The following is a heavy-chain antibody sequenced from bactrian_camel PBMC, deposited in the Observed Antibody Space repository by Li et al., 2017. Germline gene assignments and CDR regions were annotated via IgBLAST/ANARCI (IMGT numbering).Heavy chain of an antibody. CDR3: GTNKYCRGSACCNSDFSH. D-gene: IGHD2*01. Sequence: HVQLVESGGGLARPGGSLRLSCAASGSSSCMAWFRQRPGKEREGVARIYTGSGNTYYAESAKGRFTISRDNAKNTVYLEMNNLKPEDTAMYYCGTNKYCRGSACCNSDFSHWGQGTQVTVS. CDR2: IYTGSGNT. J-gene: IGHJ4*01. CDR1: GSSSC. V-gene: IGHV3S54*01.